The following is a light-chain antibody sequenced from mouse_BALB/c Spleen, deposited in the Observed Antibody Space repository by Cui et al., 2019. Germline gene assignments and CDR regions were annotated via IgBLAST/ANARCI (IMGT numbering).Light chain of an antibody. J-gene: IGKJ1*01. Sequence: NVLTQTPTFLLVSARERVTIACKASQSVSNDVAWYQQKPGQSPKLLIYYASNRYTGVPDRFTGSGYGTDFTFTISTVQAEDLAVYFCQQDYSSPWTFGGGTKLEIK. CDR2: YAS. CDR1: QSVSND. CDR3: QQDYSSPWT. V-gene: IGKV6-32*01.